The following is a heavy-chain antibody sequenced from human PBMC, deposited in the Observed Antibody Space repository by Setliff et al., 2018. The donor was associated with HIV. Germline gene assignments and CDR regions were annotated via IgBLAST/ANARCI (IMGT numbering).Heavy chain of an antibody. Sequence: ASVKVSCKASGYIFSSYTMHWVRQAPGQRLEWMGWINTANYKTKYSQKFQGRVTITADESTSTAYMELTSLKSEDTAVYYCASSRRGSYAIDNWGQGTLVTVSS. V-gene: IGHV1-3*04. J-gene: IGHJ4*02. CDR3: ASSRRGSYAIDN. CDR1: GYIFSSYT. D-gene: IGHD3-16*01. CDR2: INTANYKT.